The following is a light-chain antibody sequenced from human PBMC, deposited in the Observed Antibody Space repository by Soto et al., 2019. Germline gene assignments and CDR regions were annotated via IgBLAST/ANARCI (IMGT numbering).Light chain of an antibody. J-gene: IGKJ1*01. CDR3: HQYNNWPQT. Sequence: EIVMTQSPATLSVSPGERATLSCRASQSFSSNLAWYQQKPGQAPRLLIYGASTRATGIPARFSGSGSGTEFTLTISSLQSEDFAVYYCHQYNNWPQTFGQRTKVEIK. CDR2: GAS. CDR1: QSFSSN. V-gene: IGKV3-15*01.